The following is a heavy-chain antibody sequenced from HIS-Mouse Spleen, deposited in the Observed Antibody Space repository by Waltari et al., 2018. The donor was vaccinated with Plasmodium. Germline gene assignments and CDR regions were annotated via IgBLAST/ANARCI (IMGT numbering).Heavy chain of an antibody. CDR2: IKQDGSEK. V-gene: IGHV3-7*01. CDR1: VLSFRSYC. CDR3: ASSWYWYFDL. D-gene: IGHD6-13*01. Sequence: EVQLVDSGGGLVQPGGSLRLSCVASVLSFRSYCMSRVRQAPGKGLEWVANIKQDGSEKYYVDSVKGRFTISRDNAKNSLYLQMNSLRAEDTAVYYCASSWYWYFDLWGRGTLVTVSS. J-gene: IGHJ2*01.